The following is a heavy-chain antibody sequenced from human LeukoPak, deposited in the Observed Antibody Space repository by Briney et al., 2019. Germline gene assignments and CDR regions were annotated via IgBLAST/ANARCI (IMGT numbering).Heavy chain of an antibody. J-gene: IGHJ4*02. CDR2: IYYSGST. CDR3: ARRAYSSGFDYIDY. V-gene: IGHV4-59*08. D-gene: IGHD6-19*01. CDR1: GGSISSYY. Sequence: SETLSLTCTVSGGSISSYYWSWIRQPPGKGLESIGFIYYSGSTSYNPSLKSRVTISVDTSKSQFSLKLSSVIAADTAVYYCARRAYSSGFDYIDYWGQGTLVTVSS.